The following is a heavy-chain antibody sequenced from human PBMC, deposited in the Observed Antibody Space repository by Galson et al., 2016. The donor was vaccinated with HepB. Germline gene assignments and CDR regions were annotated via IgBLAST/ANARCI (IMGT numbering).Heavy chain of an antibody. CDR1: GFTFSIYG. CDR3: ARAQTTVVTYIDN. CDR2: TSSDESVK. Sequence: SLRLSCAASGFTFSIYGMHWIRQAPGKGLEWVATTSSDESVKHYADPVQGRFTISKDNFKNTLYLQMNSLRAEDTAVYYCARAQTTVVTYIDNWGQGTLVTVSS. V-gene: IGHV3-30*03. J-gene: IGHJ4*02. D-gene: IGHD4-23*01.